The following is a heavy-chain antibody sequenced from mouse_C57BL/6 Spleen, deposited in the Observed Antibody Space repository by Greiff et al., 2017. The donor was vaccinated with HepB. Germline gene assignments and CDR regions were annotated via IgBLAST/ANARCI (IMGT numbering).Heavy chain of an antibody. CDR2: INPSSGYT. CDR1: GYTFTSYT. V-gene: IGHV1-4*01. J-gene: IGHJ4*01. D-gene: IGHD1-1*01. CDR3: ASSITTVVASPMDY. Sequence: QVQLQQSGAELARPGASVKMSCKASGYTFTSYTMHWVKQRPGQGLEWIGYINPSSGYTKYNQKFKDKATLTADKSSSTAYMQLSSLTSEDSAVYYCASSITTVVASPMDYWGQGTSVTVSS.